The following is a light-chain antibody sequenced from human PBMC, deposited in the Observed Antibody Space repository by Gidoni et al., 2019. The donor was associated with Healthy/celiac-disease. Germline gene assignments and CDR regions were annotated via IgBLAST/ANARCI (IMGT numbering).Light chain of an antibody. J-gene: IGKJ4*01. V-gene: IGKV1-39*01. CDR3: QQSYSTPR. CDR2: AAS. Sequence: DIQMTQSPSALSASVGDRVTITCRASQRISSYLNWYQQKPGKAPKLLIYAASSLQSGVPSRFSGSGSGTDFTLTISSLHPEDFATYYCQQSYSTPRFGGGTKVEIK. CDR1: QRISSY.